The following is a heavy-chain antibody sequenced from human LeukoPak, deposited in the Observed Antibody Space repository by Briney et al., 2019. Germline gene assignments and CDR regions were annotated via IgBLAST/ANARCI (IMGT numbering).Heavy chain of an antibody. D-gene: IGHD3-22*01. CDR2: ISSSSSYI. CDR3: ARDYYDSSGYPTHFDY. Sequence: PGGSLRLSCAASGFTFNSYSMNWVRQAPGKGLEWVSSISSSSSYIYYADSVKGRFTISRDNAKNSLYLQMNSLRAEDTAVYYCARDYYDSSGYPTHFDYWGQGTLVTVSS. J-gene: IGHJ4*02. V-gene: IGHV3-21*01. CDR1: GFTFNSYS.